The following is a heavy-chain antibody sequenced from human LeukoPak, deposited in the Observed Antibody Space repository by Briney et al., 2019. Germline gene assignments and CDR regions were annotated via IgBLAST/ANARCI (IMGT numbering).Heavy chain of an antibody. Sequence: ASVNVSCKASGYTFTSYGISWVRQAPGQGLKWMGWISAYNGETNYAQKLQGRVTMITDKSTSTAYMELRSLRSDDTAVYYCARQSSGWYSKPHWYFDLWGRGTLVTLSS. J-gene: IGHJ2*01. CDR2: ISAYNGET. CDR1: GYTFTSYG. CDR3: ARQSSGWYSKPHWYFDL. V-gene: IGHV1-18*01. D-gene: IGHD6-19*01.